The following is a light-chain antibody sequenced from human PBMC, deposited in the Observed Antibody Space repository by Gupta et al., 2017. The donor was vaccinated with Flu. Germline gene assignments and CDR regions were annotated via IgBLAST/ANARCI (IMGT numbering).Light chain of an antibody. J-gene: IGKJ2*01. CDR2: WAS. V-gene: IGKV4-1*01. CDR3: QQYYTVPPHT. CDR1: QSLLYSSNNKNY. Sequence: DIVMTQSPDSLAVSLGERATINCKSSQSLLYSSNNKNYLAWYQQKPGQPPKLLIYWASTRESGVPDRLSGGVSGTDFTLTISSLQAEDVAIYYCQQYYTVPPHTFGQGTKLEIK.